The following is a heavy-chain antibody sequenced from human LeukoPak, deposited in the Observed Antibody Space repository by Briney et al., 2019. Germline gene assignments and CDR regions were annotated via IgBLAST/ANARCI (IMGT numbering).Heavy chain of an antibody. J-gene: IGHJ6*02. D-gene: IGHD2-2*02. CDR3: AKTGYKAYYYYGMDV. Sequence: GGSLRLSCAASGFTFDDYAMHWVRQAPGKGLEWVSGISWNSGSIGYADSVKGRFTISRDNAKNSLYLQMNSLRAEDTALYYCAKTGYKAYYYYGMDVWGQGTTVTVSS. CDR2: ISWNSGSI. CDR1: GFTFDDYA. V-gene: IGHV3-9*01.